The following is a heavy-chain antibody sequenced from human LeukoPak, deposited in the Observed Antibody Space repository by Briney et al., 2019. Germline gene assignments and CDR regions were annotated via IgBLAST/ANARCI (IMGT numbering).Heavy chain of an antibody. CDR3: ARGFGYYGSGSPSPDFDY. J-gene: IGHJ4*02. CDR2: INAGNGNT. CDR1: GYTFTSYA. Sequence: ASVKVSCKASGYTFTSYAMHWVRQAPGQRLEWMGWINAGNGNTKYSQEFQGRVTITRDTSAGTAYMELSSLRSEDTAVYYCARGFGYYGSGSPSPDFDYWGQGTLVTVSS. D-gene: IGHD3-10*01. V-gene: IGHV1-3*01.